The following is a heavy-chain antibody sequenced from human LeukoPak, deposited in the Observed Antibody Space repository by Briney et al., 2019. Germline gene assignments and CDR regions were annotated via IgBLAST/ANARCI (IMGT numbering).Heavy chain of an antibody. J-gene: IGHJ6*02. D-gene: IGHD3-10*01. CDR1: GGSISSSNYY. CDR3: TRFSPLIMIRGDCYYGLDV. CDR2: IYYGVST. Sequence: SETLSLTCTVSGGSISSSNYYWGWIRQSPGKRLEWIATIYYGVSTYYNPSLRSRVTISVDASKNLFSLKVKSVTAADTAVYYCTRFSPLIMIRGDCYYGLDVWGQGITATVSS. V-gene: IGHV4-39*07.